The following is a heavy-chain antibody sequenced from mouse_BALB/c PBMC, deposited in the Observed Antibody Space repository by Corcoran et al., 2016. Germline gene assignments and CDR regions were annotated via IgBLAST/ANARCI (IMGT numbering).Heavy chain of an antibody. V-gene: IGHV9-3-1*01. J-gene: IGHJ4*01. CDR3: AIEPYAIDY. CDR2: INTYTGET. CDR1: GYTFTNYG. Sequence: QIQLVQSGPELKKPGETVKISCKASGYTFTNYGMNWVKQAPGKGLKWMGWINTYTGETTYAADFKGRFAFSLETSASTAYLQINNLKNEDTATYFCAIEPYAIDYWGQGTSVTFSS.